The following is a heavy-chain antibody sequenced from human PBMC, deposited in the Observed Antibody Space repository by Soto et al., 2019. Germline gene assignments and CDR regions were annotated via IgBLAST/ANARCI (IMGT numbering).Heavy chain of an antibody. CDR3: AKEGVTVTDSRSLYFFDY. V-gene: IGHV3-23*01. J-gene: IGHJ4*02. CDR2: IRGSGGGT. D-gene: IGHD4-17*01. CDR1: GFTFSNYA. Sequence: EVQLLESGGGLVQPGGSLRLSCAASGFTFSNYAMSWARQAPGKGLEWVSSIRGSGGGTYYTGSVKGRFTISRDNSKTTLYLQMNSLRAEDTAVYYCAKEGVTVTDSRSLYFFDYWGQGTLVTVPS.